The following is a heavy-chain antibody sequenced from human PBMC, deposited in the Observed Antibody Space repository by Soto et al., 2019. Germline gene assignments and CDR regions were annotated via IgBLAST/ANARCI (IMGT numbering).Heavy chain of an antibody. CDR3: AKDIRLSYSSSP. D-gene: IGHD6-6*01. CDR2: ISGSGGST. J-gene: IGHJ4*02. CDR1: GFTFRSYA. Sequence: EVQLLESGGGLVQPGGSLRLSCAASGFTFRSYAMSWVRQAPGKGLEWVAAISGSGGSTYYADSVKGRFTISRDNSKNALYLQMTSLRAEDTAVYYCAKDIRLSYSSSPWGQGNLVTVSS. V-gene: IGHV3-23*01.